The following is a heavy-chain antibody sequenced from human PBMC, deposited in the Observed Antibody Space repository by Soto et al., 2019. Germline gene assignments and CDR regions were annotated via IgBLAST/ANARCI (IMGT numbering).Heavy chain of an antibody. D-gene: IGHD4-17*01. J-gene: IGHJ3*02. V-gene: IGHV3-9*01. Sequence: EVQLVESGGGLVQPGRSLRLSCAASGFTFDDYAMHWVRQAPGKGLEWVSGISWNSGSIGYADSVKGRFTISRDNAKNSLYLQMHSLRAEDTDLYYCAKGFHDYGYSRAFDIWGQGTMVTVSS. CDR1: GFTFDDYA. CDR2: ISWNSGSI. CDR3: AKGFHDYGYSRAFDI.